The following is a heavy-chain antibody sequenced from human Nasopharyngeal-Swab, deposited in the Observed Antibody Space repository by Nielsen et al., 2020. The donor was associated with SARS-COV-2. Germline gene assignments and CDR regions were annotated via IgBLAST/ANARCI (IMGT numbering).Heavy chain of an antibody. CDR1: GGTFSSYA. Sequence: SVKVSCKASGGTFSSYAISWVRQAPGQGLEWMGGIIPIFGTANYAQKSQGRVTITADESTSTAYMELSSLRSEDTAVYYCASHSSSWYLGPQSRGGSDYWGQGTLVTVSS. CDR2: IIPIFGTA. J-gene: IGHJ4*02. D-gene: IGHD6-13*01. CDR3: ASHSSSWYLGPQSRGGSDY. V-gene: IGHV1-69*13.